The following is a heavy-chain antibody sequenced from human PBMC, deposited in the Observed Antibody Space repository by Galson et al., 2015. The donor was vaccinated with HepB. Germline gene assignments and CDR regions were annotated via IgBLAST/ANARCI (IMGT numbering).Heavy chain of an antibody. CDR3: ARGITMIVVVDGDAFDI. J-gene: IGHJ3*02. CDR2: INPSGGST. Sequence: SVKVSCKASGYTFTSYYRHWVRQAPGQGLEWMGIINPSGGSTSYAQKFQGRVTMTRDTSTSTVYMELSGLRSDDTAVYYCARGITMIVVVDGDAFDIWGQGTMVTVSS. CDR1: GYTFTSYY. D-gene: IGHD3-22*01. V-gene: IGHV1-46*01.